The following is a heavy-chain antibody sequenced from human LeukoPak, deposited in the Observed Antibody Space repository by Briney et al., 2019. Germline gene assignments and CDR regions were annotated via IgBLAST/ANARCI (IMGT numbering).Heavy chain of an antibody. CDR2: IYYSGST. V-gene: IGHV4-39*01. Sequence: PSETLSLTCTVSGASVSGDPYYWGWIRQPPGKGLEWIGNIYYSGSTYYNASLQSRVTISIETSKNQFSLRLNSVTAADTAVYYCAKSGLNRFDYWGQGTLVTVSS. CDR3: AKSGLNRFDY. CDR1: GASVSGDPYY. J-gene: IGHJ4*02. D-gene: IGHD2-15*01.